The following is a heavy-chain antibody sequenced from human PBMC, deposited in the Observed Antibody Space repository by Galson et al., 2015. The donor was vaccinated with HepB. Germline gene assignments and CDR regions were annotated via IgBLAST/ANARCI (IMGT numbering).Heavy chain of an antibody. D-gene: IGHD3-22*01. CDR1: GFTFSSYA. CDR2: ISYDGSNK. V-gene: IGHV3-30*04. Sequence: SLRLSCAASGFTFSSYAMHWVRQAPGKGLEWVAVISYDGSNKYYADSVRGRFTISRDNSKNTLYLQMNSLRAEDTAVYYCARVWDYYDSSGYYYMDYWGQGTLVTVSS. J-gene: IGHJ4*02. CDR3: ARVWDYYDSSGYYYMDY.